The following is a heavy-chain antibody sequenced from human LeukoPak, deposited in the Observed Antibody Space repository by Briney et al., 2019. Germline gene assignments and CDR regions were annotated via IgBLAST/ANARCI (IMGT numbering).Heavy chain of an antibody. CDR1: GFTFSSYG. Sequence: QTGGSLRLSCAASGFTFSSYGMHWVRQAPGKGLEWVAVIWYDGSNKYYADSVKGRFTISRDNSKNTLYLQMNSLRAEDTAVYYCARDSTSFCGGDCYHFDYWGQGTLVTVSS. CDR2: IWYDGSNK. D-gene: IGHD2-21*02. J-gene: IGHJ4*02. CDR3: ARDSTSFCGGDCYHFDY. V-gene: IGHV3-33*01.